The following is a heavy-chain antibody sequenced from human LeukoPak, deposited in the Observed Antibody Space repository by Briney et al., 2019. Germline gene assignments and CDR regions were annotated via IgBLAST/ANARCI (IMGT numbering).Heavy chain of an antibody. CDR1: GYTFTGYY. CDR2: INPNSGGT. CDR3: AIAAAGSDVDY. Sequence: ASVKVSCKASGYTFTGYYMHWVRQAPGQGLEWMGWINPNSGGTSYAQKFQGRVTMTRDTSISTAYMELSRLRSDDTAVYYCAIAAAGSDVDYWGQGTLVTVSS. J-gene: IGHJ4*02. D-gene: IGHD6-13*01. V-gene: IGHV1-2*02.